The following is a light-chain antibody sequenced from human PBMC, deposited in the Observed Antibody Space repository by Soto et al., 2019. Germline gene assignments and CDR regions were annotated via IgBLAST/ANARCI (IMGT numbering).Light chain of an antibody. V-gene: IGKV3-20*01. Sequence: ENGLTQSPATLSLSPGERATLSCRASQTVGSSFLAWYQQKRGQASRLLIYGASNRATRIPDRFSGSWSWADFTLTINRLEHEDFAVYYCQQLGTFGGGTKVEIK. J-gene: IGKJ4*01. CDR1: QTVGSSF. CDR2: GAS. CDR3: QQLGT.